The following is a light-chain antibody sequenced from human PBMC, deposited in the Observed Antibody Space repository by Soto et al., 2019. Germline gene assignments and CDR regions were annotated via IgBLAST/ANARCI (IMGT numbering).Light chain of an antibody. Sequence: IHMTHSPSSLSGSVGDIVTITFRASQSISSSLNGYQQKPGKAPRLLIYAASTLQSGVPSGFSGSGSGTDFALTISSLQPENFATYYCQQTFTTPHTFGQGTKVDIK. J-gene: IGKJ2*01. V-gene: IGKV1-39*01. CDR2: AAS. CDR1: QSISSS. CDR3: QQTFTTPHT.